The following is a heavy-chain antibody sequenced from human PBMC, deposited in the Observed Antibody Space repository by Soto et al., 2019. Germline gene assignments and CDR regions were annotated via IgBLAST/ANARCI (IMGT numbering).Heavy chain of an antibody. CDR2: ISAGNGNT. CDR3: ARDWVTVGYYGMDV. V-gene: IGHV1-3*01. D-gene: IGHD5-18*01. J-gene: IGHJ6*02. Sequence: ASVKVSCKASGYTFTSYAMHWVRQAPGQRLEWMGWISAGNGNTKYSQKVQGRVTITRDTSASTAYMELSSLRSEDTAVYYCARDWVTVGYYGMDVWGQGTTVTVSS. CDR1: GYTFTSYA.